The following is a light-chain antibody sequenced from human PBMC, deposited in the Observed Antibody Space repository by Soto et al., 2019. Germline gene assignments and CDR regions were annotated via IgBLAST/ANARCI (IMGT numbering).Light chain of an antibody. CDR2: EDT. CDR1: SGDIGSYNR. J-gene: IGLJ1*01. Sequence: QSVLTQPASVSGSPGQSITISCTGTSGDIGSYNRVSWYQQHPGKAPKLMIYEDTKWPSGVSNRFSGSKSGNTAYLTISGLQAEDEADYYCWSYAVGRTYVFGTGTKLTVL. V-gene: IGLV2-23*01. CDR3: WSYAVGRTYV.